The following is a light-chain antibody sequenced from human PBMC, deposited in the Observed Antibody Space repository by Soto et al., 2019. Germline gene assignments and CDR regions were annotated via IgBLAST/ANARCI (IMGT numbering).Light chain of an antibody. CDR1: QSVNNK. CDR2: DDN. Sequence: VMTQSPATLSVSPGERVTLSCRASQSVNNKVAWYQQKPGQAPRLLIYDDNKRPSGIPDRFSGSKSGTSATLGITGFQTGDEADYYCGSWDSSLSAYVFGTGTKVTVL. J-gene: IGLJ1*01. V-gene: IGLV1-51*01. CDR3: GSWDSSLSAYV.